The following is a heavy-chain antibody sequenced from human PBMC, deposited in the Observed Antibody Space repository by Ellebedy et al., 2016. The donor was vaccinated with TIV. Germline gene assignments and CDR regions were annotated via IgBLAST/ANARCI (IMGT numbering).Heavy chain of an antibody. CDR1: GGSXXGYY. J-gene: IGHJ5*02. Sequence: MPSETLSLTCAVYGGSXXGYYWRWIRXPPGKGLEWIGEINHSGSTNYNPSLKSRVTVSVDTSKNQFSLKLSSVTAADTAVYYFERTVTTRNWFDPWGQGTLVTVSS. D-gene: IGHD4-17*01. V-gene: IGHV4-34*01. CDR3: ERTVTTRNWFDP. CDR2: INHSGST.